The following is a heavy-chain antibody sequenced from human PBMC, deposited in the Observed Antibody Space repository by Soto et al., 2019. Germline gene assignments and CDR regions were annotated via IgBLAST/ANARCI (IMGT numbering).Heavy chain of an antibody. V-gene: IGHV3-30*18. CDR3: AKEQLAMTVVVADDFDS. Sequence: QVQLVESGGGVVQPGKSLRLSCAASGFTFITYGIHWVRQAPGKGLEWVALISYDGGSKYYGDSVKGRFIISRDNSHNTVSLQMNSLRADDTAVYFCAKEQLAMTVVVADDFDSWGQGTLVTVSS. CDR2: ISYDGGSK. J-gene: IGHJ4*02. D-gene: IGHD3-22*01. CDR1: GFTFITYG.